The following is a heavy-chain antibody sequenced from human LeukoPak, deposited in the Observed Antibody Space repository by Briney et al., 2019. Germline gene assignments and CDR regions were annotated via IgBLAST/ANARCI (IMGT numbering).Heavy chain of an antibody. D-gene: IGHD3-3*01. CDR3: ATAGKKYYDFWSVVDY. V-gene: IGHV3-23*01. CDR1: GFTFSSYA. CDR2: ISGSGGST. Sequence: PGGSLRLSCAASGFTFSSYAMSWVRQAPGKGLEWVSAISGSGGSTYYADSVKGRFTISRDNSKNTLYLQMNSLRAEDTAVYYCATAGKKYYDFWSVVDYWGQGTLVTVSS. J-gene: IGHJ4*02.